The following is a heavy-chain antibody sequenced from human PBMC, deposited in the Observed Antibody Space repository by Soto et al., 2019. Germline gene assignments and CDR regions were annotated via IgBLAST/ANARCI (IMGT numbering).Heavy chain of an antibody. D-gene: IGHD3-3*01. CDR3: AKGVGDFWSGYPNGLDP. V-gene: IGHV3-23*01. CDR1: GFSFRSYA. J-gene: IGHJ5*02. CDR2: ISGSGGST. Sequence: PGGSLILSCAASGFSFRSYARSWVRQAPGKGLEWVSSISGSGGSTYYADSVKGRFTISRDSSKNTLYLQMSSLRAEDRALYYCAKGVGDFWSGYPNGLDPWGQGTLVTVSS.